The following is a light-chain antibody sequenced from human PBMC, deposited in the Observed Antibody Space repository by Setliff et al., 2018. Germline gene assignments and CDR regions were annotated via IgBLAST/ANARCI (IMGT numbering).Light chain of an antibody. CDR3: CSYAGSYPYV. J-gene: IGLJ1*01. CDR1: SSDVGGYNY. V-gene: IGLV2-14*03. CDR2: EVT. Sequence: SVLTQPAAVSGSPGQSITISCAGTSSDVGGYNYVSWYQQHPGKAPKLMIYEVTKRPSGVSDRFSGSKSGNTASLTISGLQAEDEADYYCCSYAGSYPYVFGTGTKVTVL.